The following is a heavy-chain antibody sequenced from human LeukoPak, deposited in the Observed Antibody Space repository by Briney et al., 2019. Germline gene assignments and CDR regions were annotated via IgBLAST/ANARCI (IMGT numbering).Heavy chain of an antibody. CDR3: ARTIFGAVQHSCYYYGMDV. J-gene: IGHJ6*02. CDR2: VYNSWST. CDR1: GGSISSCY. Sequence: SETLSLTCTVSGGSISSCYWSWIRKPPGQGLERIGYVYNSWSTNYNPSLSRRVSVSVDMYKNQFSLTLSSVTAAGMVVYYWARTIFGAVQHSCYYYGMDVWGQGTTVTVSS. D-gene: IGHD3-3*01. V-gene: IGHV4-4*08.